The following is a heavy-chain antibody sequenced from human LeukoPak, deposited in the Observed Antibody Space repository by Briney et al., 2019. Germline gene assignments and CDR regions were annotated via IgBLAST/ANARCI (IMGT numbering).Heavy chain of an antibody. D-gene: IGHD1-26*01. J-gene: IGHJ4*02. V-gene: IGHV3-33*01. Sequence: GGSLRLSCAASGFTFSSYGMHWVRQAPGKGLEWVAVIWYDGSNKYYADSVKGRFTISRDNSKNTLYLQMNGLRAEDTAVYYCARDRGLLGGATFSGDYWGQGTLVTVSS. CDR3: ARDRGLLGGATFSGDY. CDR1: GFTFSSYG. CDR2: IWYDGSNK.